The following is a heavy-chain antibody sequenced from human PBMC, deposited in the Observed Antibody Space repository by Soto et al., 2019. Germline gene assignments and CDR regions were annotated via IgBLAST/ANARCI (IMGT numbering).Heavy chain of an antibody. CDR3: ASNSYEYTFYDY. J-gene: IGHJ4*02. CDR2: IYYSGST. CDR1: GGSISSGDYY. Sequence: QVQLQESGPGLVKPSQTLSLTCTVSGGSISSGDYYWSWIRQPPGKGLEGIGYIYYSGSTYYNPSLKSRVTISADTSKNQFSLKLSSVTAADTAVYYWASNSYEYTFYDYWGQGTLVTVSS. V-gene: IGHV4-30-4*01. D-gene: IGHD5-18*01.